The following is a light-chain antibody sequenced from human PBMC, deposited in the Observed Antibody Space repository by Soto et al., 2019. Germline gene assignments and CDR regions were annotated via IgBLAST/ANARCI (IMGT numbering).Light chain of an antibody. CDR3: SSYTNNKTWV. CDR2: EVI. CDR1: SSDVGAYNF. Sequence: QSALTQPASVSGSRGQSITISCTGTSSDVGAYNFVSWYQQHPGKAPKFMIYEVINRPSGVSNRFSGSKSGNTASLTISGLQAEDEADYYCSSYTNNKTWVFGGGTKLTVL. J-gene: IGLJ3*02. V-gene: IGLV2-14*01.